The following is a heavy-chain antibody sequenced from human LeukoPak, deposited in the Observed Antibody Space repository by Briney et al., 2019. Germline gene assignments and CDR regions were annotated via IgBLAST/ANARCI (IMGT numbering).Heavy chain of an antibody. J-gene: IGHJ4*02. Sequence: ASVKVSCKASGYTFTSYDINWVRQATGQGLEWMGWMNPNSGNPGYAQKFQGRVTITRNTSISTAYMELSSLRSEDTAVYYCATSSGAYGGKGFDYWGQGTLVTVSS. CDR3: ATSSGAYGGKGFDY. D-gene: IGHD4-23*01. V-gene: IGHV1-8*01. CDR2: MNPNSGNP. CDR1: GYTFTSYD.